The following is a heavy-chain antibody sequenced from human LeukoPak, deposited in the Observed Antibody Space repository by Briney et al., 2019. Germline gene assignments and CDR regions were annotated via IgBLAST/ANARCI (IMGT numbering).Heavy chain of an antibody. Sequence: SETLSLTCAVYGGSFSGYYWSWIRQPPGNGLEWIGEINHSGSTNYNPSLKSRVTISVDTSKNQFSLKLSSVTAADTAVYYCARGLGSSVPAVYYFDYWGQGTLVTVSS. CDR3: ARGLGSSVPAVYYFDY. CDR1: GGSFSGYY. D-gene: IGHD6-13*01. CDR2: INHSGST. J-gene: IGHJ4*02. V-gene: IGHV4-34*01.